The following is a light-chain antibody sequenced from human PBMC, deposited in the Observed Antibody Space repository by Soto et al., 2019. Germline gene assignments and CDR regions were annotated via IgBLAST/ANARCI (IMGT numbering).Light chain of an antibody. CDR2: EVT. CDR1: SSDIGGYYY. J-gene: IGLJ2*01. CDR3: SSYRSGSTLVV. V-gene: IGLV2-14*01. Sequence: QSALTQPASVSGSPGQSITISCTGTSSDIGGYYYVSWYQRHPGKAPKVIIYEVTNRSSGVSNRFSASKSGNTASLTISGLQAEDEADYYCSSYRSGSTLVVFGGGTKLTVL.